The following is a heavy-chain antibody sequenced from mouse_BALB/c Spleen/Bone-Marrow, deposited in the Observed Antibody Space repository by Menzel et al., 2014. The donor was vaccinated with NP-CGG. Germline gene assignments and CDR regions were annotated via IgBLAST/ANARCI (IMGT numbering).Heavy chain of an antibody. Sequence: DVKLVESGGGLVKPGGSLKLSCAASGFAFSSYGMSWVRQTPEKRLEWVAYISSGGGSTYYADTVKGRFTISRDNAKNTLYLQMSSLKSEDTAMYYCARQILRGFGYWGQGTPVTVSA. CDR3: ARQILRGFGY. J-gene: IGHJ3*02. CDR2: ISSGGGST. D-gene: IGHD1-1*01. V-gene: IGHV5-12-1*01. CDR1: GFAFSSYG.